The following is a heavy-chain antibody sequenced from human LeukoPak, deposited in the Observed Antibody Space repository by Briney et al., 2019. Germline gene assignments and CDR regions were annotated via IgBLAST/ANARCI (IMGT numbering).Heavy chain of an antibody. Sequence: GGSLRLSCPASGFTFSSSAMSWVRQAPGKGLQWVSVISGSGESTYYADSVKGRFTISRDNSKNTLYLQMNRLRAEDTAVYYCAKAPVYASANRAYFDYWGQGTLVTVSS. V-gene: IGHV3-23*01. D-gene: IGHD5/OR15-5a*01. CDR3: AKAPVYASANRAYFDY. CDR1: GFTFSSSA. J-gene: IGHJ4*02. CDR2: ISGSGEST.